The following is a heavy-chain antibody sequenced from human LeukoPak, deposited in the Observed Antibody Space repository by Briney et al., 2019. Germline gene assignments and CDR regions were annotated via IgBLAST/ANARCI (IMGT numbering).Heavy chain of an antibody. CDR3: ARGGRYSPFDY. V-gene: IGHV3-7*01. CDR1: GFTFSSYW. Sequence: GGSLRLSCAASGFTFSSYWMSWVRQAPGKGLEWVANIKQDGSEKYYADSVKGRFTISRDNAKNSLYLQMNSLRAEDTAVYYCARGGRYSPFDYWGQGTLVTVSS. D-gene: IGHD5-18*01. J-gene: IGHJ4*02. CDR2: IKQDGSEK.